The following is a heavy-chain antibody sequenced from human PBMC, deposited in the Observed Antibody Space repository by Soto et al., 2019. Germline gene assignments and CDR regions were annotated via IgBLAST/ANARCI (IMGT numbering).Heavy chain of an antibody. D-gene: IGHD6-13*01. Sequence: QVQLQESSPGLVKPSETLSLTCTVSGDSISSYYWTWIRQPPGKGLEWIGYIYYTGSSTYNASLKRRVTISVDTSKNQFSLNLRSVTAADTAVYYCARVNSPPGRSSYHDYWGQGTLVTVSS. CDR2: IYYTGSS. CDR1: GDSISSYY. CDR3: ARVNSPPGRSSYHDY. J-gene: IGHJ4*02. V-gene: IGHV4-59*01.